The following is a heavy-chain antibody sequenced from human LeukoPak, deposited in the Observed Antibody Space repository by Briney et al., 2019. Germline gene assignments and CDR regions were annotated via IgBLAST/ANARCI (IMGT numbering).Heavy chain of an antibody. Sequence: AGGSLRLSCAASGFTFSSYAMHWVRQAPGKGLEYVSAISSNGGSTYYANSVKGRFTISRDNSKNTLYLQMGSLRAEDMAVYYCAINSLYGSKNTAMAAALFDYWGQGTLVTVSS. CDR3: AINSLYGSKNTAMAAALFDY. J-gene: IGHJ4*02. V-gene: IGHV3-64*01. CDR2: ISSNGGST. D-gene: IGHD5-18*01. CDR1: GFTFSSYA.